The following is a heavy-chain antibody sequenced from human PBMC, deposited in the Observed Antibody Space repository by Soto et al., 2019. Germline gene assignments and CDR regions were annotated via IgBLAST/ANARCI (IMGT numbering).Heavy chain of an antibody. Sequence: QVQMLQSGAEVKKPGASVKVSCKASGYTFTAYYVHWVRQAPGQGLEWMGFINTSGGGTTYGRKFQGRVTMTRDTSTSTVYMDLSTLRSEDTAVYYCARGSTVALEYWGQGTLVTVSA. J-gene: IGHJ4*02. D-gene: IGHD1-1*01. CDR1: GYTFTAYY. V-gene: IGHV1-46*01. CDR2: INTSGGGT. CDR3: ARGSTVALEY.